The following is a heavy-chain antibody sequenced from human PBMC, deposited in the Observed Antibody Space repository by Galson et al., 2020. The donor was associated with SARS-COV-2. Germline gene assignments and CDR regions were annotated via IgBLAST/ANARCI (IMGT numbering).Heavy chain of an antibody. CDR2: IDITRSFI. V-gene: IGHV3-21*06. CDR1: GFTLENYN. CDR3: ARDREAKVVIPVTTYYYYYGMDV. J-gene: IGHJ6*02. Sequence: NSGRSLRLSCETSGFTLENYNMNWVRQAPGKGLEWIASIDITRSFIFYADSVKGRFTISRDNVKSLLFLQMNNLRADDTAVYYCARDREAKVVIPVTTYYYYYGMDVWGQGTTVTVSS. D-gene: IGHD2-2*01.